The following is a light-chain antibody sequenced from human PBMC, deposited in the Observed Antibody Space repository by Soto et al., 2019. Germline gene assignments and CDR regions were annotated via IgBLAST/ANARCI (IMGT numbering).Light chain of an antibody. CDR1: QSVNSN. CDR3: QQYSNWSPLT. CDR2: DAF. J-gene: IGKJ4*01. V-gene: IGKV3-15*01. Sequence: EIVMTQSPATLSVSPGEEATLSCRASQSVNSNLAWYQQKPGQAPRLLIYDAFTRATGIPARFSGSRSGTEFTLSISSLQSEDSAVYYCQQYSNWSPLTFGGGTKVEI.